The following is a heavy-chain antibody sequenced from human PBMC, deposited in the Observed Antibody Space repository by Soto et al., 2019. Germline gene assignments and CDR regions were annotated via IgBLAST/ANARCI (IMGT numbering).Heavy chain of an antibody. CDR3: ARLPIAAPDTRDY. CDR2: INHSGST. Sequence: PSETLSLTCAVYGGSFSGYYWSWIRQPPGKGLEWIGEINHSGSTNYNPSLKSRVTISVDTSKNQFSLKLSSVTAADTAVYYCARLPIAAPDTRDYWGQGTLVTVSS. V-gene: IGHV4-34*01. J-gene: IGHJ4*02. D-gene: IGHD6-6*01. CDR1: GGSFSGYY.